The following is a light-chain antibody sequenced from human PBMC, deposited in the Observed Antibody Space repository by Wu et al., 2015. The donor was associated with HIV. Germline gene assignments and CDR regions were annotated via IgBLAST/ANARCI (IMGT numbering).Light chain of an antibody. V-gene: IGKV1-5*03. CDR1: QSILLW. CDR3: QQYNSHIGVT. Sequence: DIRMTQSPSTLSASVGDRVTITCRASQSILLWLAWYQQKPGKAPKLLIYQISNLESGVPSRFSGSGSGTEFTLTISSLQPDDFATYYCQQYNSHIGVTFGPGTKVDLK. J-gene: IGKJ3*01. CDR2: QIS.